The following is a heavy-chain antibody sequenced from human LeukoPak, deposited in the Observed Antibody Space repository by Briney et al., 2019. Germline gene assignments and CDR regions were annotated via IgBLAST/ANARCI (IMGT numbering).Heavy chain of an antibody. V-gene: IGHV2-70*11. Sequence: SGPALVKLTQTLTLTCTFSGFSLSTSGMCASWIRQPPGKALEWLARIDWDGDKWYSTSLKTRLTISKDTSKNQVVLTMTNMDPVDTATYYCARKGSAWNYFDYWGQGALVTVSS. CDR1: GFSLSTSGMC. J-gene: IGHJ4*02. CDR2: IDWDGDK. CDR3: ARKGSAWNYFDY. D-gene: IGHD6-19*01.